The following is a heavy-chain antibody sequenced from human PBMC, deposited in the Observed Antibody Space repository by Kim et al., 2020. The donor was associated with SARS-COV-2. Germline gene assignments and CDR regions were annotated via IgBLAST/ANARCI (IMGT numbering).Heavy chain of an antibody. V-gene: IGHV7-4-1*02. CDR3: ARVSHFDWFLTSGDLDY. Sequence: ASVKVSCKASGYTFTSYAMNWVRQAPGQGLEWMGWINTNTGNPTYAQGFTGRFVFSLDTSVSTAYLQISSLKAEDTAVYYCARVSHFDWFLTSGDLDYWGQGTLVTVSS. J-gene: IGHJ4*02. D-gene: IGHD3-9*01. CDR2: INTNTGNP. CDR1: GYTFTSYA.